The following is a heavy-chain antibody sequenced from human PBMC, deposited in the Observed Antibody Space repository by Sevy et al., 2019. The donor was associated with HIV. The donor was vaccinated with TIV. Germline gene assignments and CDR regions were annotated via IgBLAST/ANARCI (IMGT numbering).Heavy chain of an antibody. J-gene: IGHJ6*02. CDR3: ATCGSQPLLPRGVFHYYPMDV. D-gene: IGHD3-10*01. V-gene: IGHV1-24*01. CDR1: GYILTDLS. CDR2: FDPEHGET. Sequence: ASVKVSCKVSGYILTDLSMHWVRQAPGKGLEWMGGFDPEHGETIYAHKFQGRVTMTEDTSTDTAYMELSSLRSEDTAVYYCATCGSQPLLPRGVFHYYPMDVRGQGTTVTVSS.